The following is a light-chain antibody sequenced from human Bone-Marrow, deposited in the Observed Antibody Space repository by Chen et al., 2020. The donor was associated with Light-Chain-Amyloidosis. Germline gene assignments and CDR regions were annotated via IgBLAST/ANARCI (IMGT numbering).Light chain of an antibody. CDR2: RDT. Sequence: SYELTQPPSVSVSPGQTARITCSGDDLPTKYAYWYQQQAGQAPVLVLHRDTERPSGISERFSGSSSGTTATFTISVGQAEDEAEYHCQYAASSGTYEVIFGGGTKLTVL. CDR1: DLPTKY. V-gene: IGLV3-25*03. CDR3: QYAASSGTYEVI. J-gene: IGLJ2*01.